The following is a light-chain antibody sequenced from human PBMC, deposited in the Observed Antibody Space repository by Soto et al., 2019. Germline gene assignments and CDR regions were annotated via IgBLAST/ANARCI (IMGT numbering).Light chain of an antibody. V-gene: IGKV3-20*01. CDR2: GAS. Sequence: EIVLTQSPGTLSLSPGERATLSCRASQSVSSSYLAWYQHKPGQAPRLLIYGASSRATGIPDRFSGSGSGTDFTLTLSRLEPEDFAVYYCQQYGSSPTFTFGGGTKVEIK. J-gene: IGKJ4*01. CDR1: QSVSSSY. CDR3: QQYGSSPTFT.